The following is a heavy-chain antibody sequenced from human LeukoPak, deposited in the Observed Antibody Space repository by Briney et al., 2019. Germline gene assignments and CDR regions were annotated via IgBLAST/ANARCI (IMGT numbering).Heavy chain of an antibody. CDR2: ISGSGGST. CDR1: GFTFSSYA. Sequence: GGSLRLSCAPSGFTFSSYAMSWVRQAPGKGLEWVSAISGSGGSTYYADSVKGRFTISRDNSKNTLYLQMNSLRAEDTAVYYCATQRDYWFGELLNFDYWGQGTLVTVSS. V-gene: IGHV3-23*01. CDR3: ATQRDYWFGELLNFDY. J-gene: IGHJ4*02. D-gene: IGHD3-10*01.